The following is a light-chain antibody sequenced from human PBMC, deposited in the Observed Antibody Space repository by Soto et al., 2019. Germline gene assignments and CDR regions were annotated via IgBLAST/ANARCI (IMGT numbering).Light chain of an antibody. CDR1: QSVYNN. CDR2: GAS. J-gene: IGKJ3*01. CDR3: QQYNNWTPVT. V-gene: IGKV3-15*01. Sequence: EIGMTHSPATLSVSPGEIATLSCRAIQSVYNNLAWYQQKPGQAPRLLIYGASTRATGIPARFSGSGSGKELTITISSLQSEDFAVYFCQQYNNWTPVTFGPGTKVDIK.